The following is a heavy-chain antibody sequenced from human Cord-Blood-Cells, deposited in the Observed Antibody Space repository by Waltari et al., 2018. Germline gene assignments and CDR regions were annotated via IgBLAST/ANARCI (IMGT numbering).Heavy chain of an antibody. D-gene: IGHD3-3*01. Sequence: QVQLVESGGGVVQPGRSLRLSCAASGFTFSSYAMHWVRQAPGKGLGGVAVISYDGSNKYYADSVKGRFTISRDNSKNTLYLQMNSLRAEDTAVYYCARDFAFDYYFDYWGQGTLVTVSS. V-gene: IGHV3-30-3*01. CDR2: ISYDGSNK. CDR3: ARDFAFDYYFDY. J-gene: IGHJ4*02. CDR1: GFTFSSYA.